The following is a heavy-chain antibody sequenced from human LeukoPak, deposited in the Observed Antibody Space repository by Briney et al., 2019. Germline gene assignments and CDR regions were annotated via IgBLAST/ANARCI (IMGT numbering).Heavy chain of an antibody. Sequence: PGGSLRLSCAASGFTFDDYGMSWVRQAPGKGLEWVSGINWNGGSTGYADSVKGRFTISRDNAKNSLYLQMNSLRAEDTALYYCAREISGIAVAGTGPYYYYYMDVWDKGTTVTVSS. V-gene: IGHV3-20*04. CDR1: GFTFDDYG. J-gene: IGHJ6*03. CDR2: INWNGGST. CDR3: AREISGIAVAGTGPYYYYYMDV. D-gene: IGHD6-19*01.